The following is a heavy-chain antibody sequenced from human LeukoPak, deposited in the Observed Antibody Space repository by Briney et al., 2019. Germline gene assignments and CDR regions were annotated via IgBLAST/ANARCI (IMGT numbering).Heavy chain of an antibody. CDR1: GYTFTGYY. Sequence: ASVKVSCKASGYTFTGYYMHWVRQAPGQGLEWMGRINPNSGGTNYAQKFQGRVTMTRDTSISTAYMELSRLKSDDTAVYYGARAGLSLGYRTDYWGQGTLVTVSS. CDR2: INPNSGGT. J-gene: IGHJ4*02. V-gene: IGHV1-2*06. D-gene: IGHD5-12*01. CDR3: ARAGLSLGYRTDY.